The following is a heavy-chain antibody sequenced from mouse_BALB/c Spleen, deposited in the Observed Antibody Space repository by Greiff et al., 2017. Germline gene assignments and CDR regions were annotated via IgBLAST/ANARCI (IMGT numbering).Heavy chain of an antibody. D-gene: IGHD2-3*01. Sequence: EVMLVESGGGLVKPGGSLKLSCAASGFAFSSYDMSWVRQTPEKRLEWVAYISSGGGSTYYPDTVKGRFTISRDNAKNTLYLQMSSLKSEDTAMYYCASAPYDGYPFYAMDYRGQGTSVTVSS. J-gene: IGHJ4*01. CDR3: ASAPYDGYPFYAMDY. CDR1: GFAFSSYD. V-gene: IGHV5-12-1*01. CDR2: ISSGGGST.